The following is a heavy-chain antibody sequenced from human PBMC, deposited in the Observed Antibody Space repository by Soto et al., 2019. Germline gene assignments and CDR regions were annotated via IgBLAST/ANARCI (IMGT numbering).Heavy chain of an antibody. CDR1: GFTVSSNY. D-gene: IGHD3-3*01. V-gene: IGHV3-66*01. Sequence: GGSLRLSCAASGFTVSSNYMSWVRQAPGKGLEWVSVIYSGGSTYYADSVKGRFTISRDNSKNTLYLQMNSLRAEDTAVYYCARDQPLTILAESGPWGQGTLVTVSS. CDR3: ARDQPLTILAESGP. CDR2: IYSGGST. J-gene: IGHJ5*02.